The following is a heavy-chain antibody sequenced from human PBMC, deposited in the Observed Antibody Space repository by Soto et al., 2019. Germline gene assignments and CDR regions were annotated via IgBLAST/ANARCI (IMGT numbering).Heavy chain of an antibody. V-gene: IGHV4-34*01. CDR3: ARGIIAAAGTFDY. J-gene: IGHJ4*02. CDR1: GGSFSGYF. D-gene: IGHD6-13*01. Sequence: SETLSLTCTVSGGSFSGYFWTWIRQPPGKGLEWLAEINHSGITNYNPSVESRVSMSVDTSKNQFSLRLYSVTAADTAVYYCARGIIAAAGTFDYWGQGTLVTVSS. CDR2: INHSGIT.